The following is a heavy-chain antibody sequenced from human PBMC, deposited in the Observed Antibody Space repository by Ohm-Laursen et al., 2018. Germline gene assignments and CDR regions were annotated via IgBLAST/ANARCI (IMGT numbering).Heavy chain of an antibody. V-gene: IGHV3-23*01. CDR1: GFTFSTYA. J-gene: IGHJ4*02. CDR2: FSARGGNT. CDR3: ARDLGYYYDRSGYYYAGGRKPLDY. D-gene: IGHD3-22*01. Sequence: SLRLSCSASGFTFSTYAMSWVRQAPGKGLEWVSAFSARGGNTYYADSVKGRFTISRDNSKNTLYLQMNSLRVEDTAMYYCARDLGYYYDRSGYYYAGGRKPLDYWGQGTLVTVSS.